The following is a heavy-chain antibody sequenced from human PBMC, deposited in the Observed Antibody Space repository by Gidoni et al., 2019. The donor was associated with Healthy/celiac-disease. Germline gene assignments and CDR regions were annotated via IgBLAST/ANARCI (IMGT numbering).Heavy chain of an antibody. CDR3: ARDYDGYFDY. CDR2: ISSSSSYI. Sequence: EAGGGLVQPGGSLRLSCAASGFTFSSYAMSWVRQAPGKGLEWVSSISSSSSYIYYADSVKGRFTISRDNAKNSLYLQMNSLRAEDTAVYYCARDYDGYFDYWGQGTLVTVSS. J-gene: IGHJ4*02. CDR1: GFTFSSYA. V-gene: IGHV3-21*01. D-gene: IGHD5-12*01.